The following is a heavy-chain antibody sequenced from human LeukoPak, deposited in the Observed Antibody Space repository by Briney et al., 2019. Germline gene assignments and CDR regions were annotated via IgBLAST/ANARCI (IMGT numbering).Heavy chain of an antibody. CDR2: IYYSGST. V-gene: IGHV4-59*08. CDR3: ARVLNYYDSSGYYYDPYYFDY. D-gene: IGHD3-22*01. CDR1: GGSISSYY. J-gene: IGHJ4*02. Sequence: SETLSLTCTVSGGSISSYYWSWIRQPPGKGLEWIGYIYYSGSTNYNPSLKSRATISVDTSKNQFSLKLSSVTAADTAVYYCARVLNYYDSSGYYYDPYYFDYWGQGTLVTVSS.